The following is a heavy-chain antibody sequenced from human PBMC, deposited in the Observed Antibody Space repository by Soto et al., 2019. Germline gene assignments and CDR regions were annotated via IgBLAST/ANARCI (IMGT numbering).Heavy chain of an antibody. Sequence: LSLTCTVSGDSINNYHWSWIRQPPGKGLEWIGSIYYSGNNNYNPSLRSRVTISLATSKNQFSLKLNSVTAADTAVYYCARGHFDFLRGSLNWFLPRCPAPLVTLSP. D-gene: IGHD3-3*01. J-gene: IGHJ5*02. CDR3: ARGHFDFLRGSLNWFLP. V-gene: IGHV4-59*01. CDR1: GDSINNYH. CDR2: IYYSGNN.